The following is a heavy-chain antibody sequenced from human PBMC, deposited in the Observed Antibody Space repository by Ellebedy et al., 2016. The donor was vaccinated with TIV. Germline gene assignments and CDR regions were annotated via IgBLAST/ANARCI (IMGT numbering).Heavy chain of an antibody. V-gene: IGHV4-59*01. CDR1: GGSISSYY. CDR2: IYYSGST. Sequence: SETLSLTXTVSGGSISSYYWSWIRQPPGKGLEWIGYIYYSGSTNYNPSLKSRVTISVDTSKNQFSLKLSSVTAADTAVYYCARENGGDYYYYYGMDVWGQGTTVTVSS. J-gene: IGHJ6*02. D-gene: IGHD2-21*02. CDR3: ARENGGDYYYYYGMDV.